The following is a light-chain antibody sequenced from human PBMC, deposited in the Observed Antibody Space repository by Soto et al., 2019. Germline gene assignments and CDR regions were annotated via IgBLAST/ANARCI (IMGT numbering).Light chain of an antibody. CDR1: QSVSSN. Sequence: EIVMTQSPATLSVSPGERATLSCRASQSVSSNLAWYQQKPCQAPRLLIYGASTRATGIPARLSGSGSGTEFTLTIGSLQSEDFAVNYCQQYNNWPRTFGQGTKVDIK. CDR3: QQYNNWPRT. V-gene: IGKV3-15*01. CDR2: GAS. J-gene: IGKJ1*01.